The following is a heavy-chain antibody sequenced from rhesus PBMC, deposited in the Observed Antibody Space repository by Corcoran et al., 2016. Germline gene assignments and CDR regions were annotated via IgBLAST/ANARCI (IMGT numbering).Heavy chain of an antibody. J-gene: IGHJ1*01. Sequence: EVQLVQSGAEVKKPGASVKGSCKVSGYTFTELSMHWVRPAPGKGLEWMGGCYPVYGEIIHAEKCQGRVTMTEDTSTDTAYMELSSLRSEDTAVYYCASPGGTVTDVEYFEFWGQGALVTVSS. CDR2: CYPVYGEI. V-gene: IGHV1-156*01. D-gene: IGHD4-23*01. CDR1: GYTFTELS. CDR3: ASPGGTVTDVEYFEF.